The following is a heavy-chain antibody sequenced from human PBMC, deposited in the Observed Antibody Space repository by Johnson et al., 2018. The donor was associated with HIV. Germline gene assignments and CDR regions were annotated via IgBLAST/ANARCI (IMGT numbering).Heavy chain of an antibody. CDR2: MSYDGSDK. J-gene: IGHJ3*01. D-gene: IGHD2-8*01. V-gene: IGHV3-30*04. CDR1: GFTLSSYV. Sequence: QVLLVESGGGVVRPGRSLRLSCAASGFTLSSYVMHWVRQAPGKGLEWVAVMSYDGSDKSYADSVKGRFTISRDNSKNTLYLQMNSLGAEDTAVYFCARGYCTRSSHGEAFDLWGQGTMVTVSS. CDR3: ARGYCTRSSHGEAFDL.